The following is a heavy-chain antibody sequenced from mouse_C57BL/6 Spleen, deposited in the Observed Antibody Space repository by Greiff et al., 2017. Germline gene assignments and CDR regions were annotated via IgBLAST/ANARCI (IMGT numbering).Heavy chain of an antibody. J-gene: IGHJ1*03. D-gene: IGHD1-1*01. CDR2: IYPGDGDT. V-gene: IGHV1-80*01. CDR3: AKDSYYYGSSWYFDV. CDR1: GYAFSSYW. Sequence: VQLQQSGAELVKPGASVKISCKASGYAFSSYWMNWVKQRPGKGLEWIGQIYPGDGDTNYNGKFKGKATLTADKSSSTAYMQLSSLTSEDSAVYFCAKDSYYYGSSWYFDVWGTGTTVTVSS.